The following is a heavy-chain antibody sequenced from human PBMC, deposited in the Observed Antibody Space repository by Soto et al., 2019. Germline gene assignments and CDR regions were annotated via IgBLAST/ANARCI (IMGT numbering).Heavy chain of an antibody. D-gene: IGHD5-12*01. CDR3: ASQLDIVANRSPVFDI. V-gene: IGHV3-23*01. CDR2: ISGSGGST. CDR1: GFAFSSYA. J-gene: IGHJ3*02. Sequence: GVLRLSCAASGFAFSSYAMSGVRQAPGKGLEWVSAISGSGGSTYYADSVKGRFTISRDNSKNTLYLQMNSLRAEDTAVYYCASQLDIVANRSPVFDIWGQGTMVTVSS.